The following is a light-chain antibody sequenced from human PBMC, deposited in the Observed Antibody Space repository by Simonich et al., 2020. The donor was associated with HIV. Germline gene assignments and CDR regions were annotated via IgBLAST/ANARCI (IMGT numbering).Light chain of an antibody. V-gene: IGLV2-14*03. CDR2: DVN. CDR1: SRDFAGHNY. Sequence: QSALTQPASVSGSPGQSITISCTGTSRDFAGHNYVSWSQQHPGNAPKLMFYDVNKRPSGVSNRFSGSKSGNTASLTISGLQAEDEADYYCSSYTGNSTWVFGGGTKLTLL. J-gene: IGLJ3*02. CDR3: SSYTGNSTWV.